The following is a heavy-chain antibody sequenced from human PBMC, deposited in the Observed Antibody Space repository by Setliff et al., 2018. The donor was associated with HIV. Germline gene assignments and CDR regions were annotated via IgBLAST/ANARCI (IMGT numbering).Heavy chain of an antibody. V-gene: IGHV3-15*01. CDR3: TTGYNWNSY. CDR2: IRSETDGGTT. CDR1: GFTFGDYA. D-gene: IGHD1-20*01. Sequence: GGSLRLSCTASGFTFGDYAMSWVRQAPGKGLEWVGRIRSETDGGTTDYAAPVKGRFTISRDDSKNTLYLQMHSLKIDDTAVYYCTTGYNWNSYWGQGTLVTVSS. J-gene: IGHJ4*02.